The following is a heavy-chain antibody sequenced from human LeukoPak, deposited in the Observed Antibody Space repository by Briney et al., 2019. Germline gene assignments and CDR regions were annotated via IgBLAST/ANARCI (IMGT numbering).Heavy chain of an antibody. CDR2: ISSSSSYI. CDR1: GFTVSSYS. Sequence: PGGSRRLSCAASGFTVSSYSMNWVRQAPGKGLEWASSISSSSSYIYYADSVKGRFTISRDNAKNSLYLQMNSLRAEDTAVYYCARDPRARPAAIEYDYWGQGTLVTVSS. V-gene: IGHV3-21*01. J-gene: IGHJ4*02. CDR3: ARDPRARPAAIEYDY. D-gene: IGHD2-2*02.